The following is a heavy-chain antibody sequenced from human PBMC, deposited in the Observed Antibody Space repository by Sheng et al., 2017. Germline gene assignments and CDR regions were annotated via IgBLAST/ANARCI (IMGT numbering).Heavy chain of an antibody. CDR1: VAPFSSSSYY. J-gene: IGHJ4*02. V-gene: IGHV4-39*01. CDR2: IYYSGSH. Sequence: QLQLQESGPGLVKPSETPVPSPALSLVAPFSSSSYYWGLDPPAPQGRGLEWIGSIYYSGSHLLQPALKSRVTISVDMSKNQFSLKLSSVTAADTAVYYCVKQVAGTGFVTPFDYWGQGTPGHRLL. D-gene: IGHD6-19*01. CDR3: VKQVAGTGFVTPFDY.